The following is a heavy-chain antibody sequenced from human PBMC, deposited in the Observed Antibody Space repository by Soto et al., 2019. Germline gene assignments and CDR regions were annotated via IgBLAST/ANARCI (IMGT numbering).Heavy chain of an antibody. Sequence: QVQLQESGPGLVKPSETLSLTCTVSGGSISSYYWSWIRQPPGKGLEWIGYIYYSGSTNYNPSLKSRVTISVDTSKNQFSLKLSSVTAADTAVYYCASLTMTTVTLFDYWGQGTLVTVSS. CDR2: IYYSGST. J-gene: IGHJ4*02. V-gene: IGHV4-59*08. CDR1: GGSISSYY. D-gene: IGHD4-17*01. CDR3: ASLTMTTVTLFDY.